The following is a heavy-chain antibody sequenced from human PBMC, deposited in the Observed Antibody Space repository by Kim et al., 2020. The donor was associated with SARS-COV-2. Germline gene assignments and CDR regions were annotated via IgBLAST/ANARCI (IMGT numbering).Heavy chain of an antibody. CDR1: GGTFSSYA. CDR2: IIPIFGTA. D-gene: IGHD6-19*01. J-gene: IGHJ4*02. CDR3: ARGGVAVAGYFDY. Sequence: SVKVSCKASGGTFSSYAISWVRQAPGQGLEWMGGIIPIFGTANYAQKFQGRVTITADESTSTAYMELSSLRSEDTAVYYCARGGVAVAGYFDYWGQGTLVTVSS. V-gene: IGHV1-69*13.